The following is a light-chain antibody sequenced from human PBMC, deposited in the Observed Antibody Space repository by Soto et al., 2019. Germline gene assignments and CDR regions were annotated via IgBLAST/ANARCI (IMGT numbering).Light chain of an antibody. Sequence: DIQVAPSASSLSGSAGDRGSITCRSIQSVTTSLNSHQQKPAKAPQLLIYAASSLQSGVPSRLSGSGSGTDFTLPISSLQPEDFATYYCQQSYSTPWTFGQGTKVDIK. CDR3: QQSYSTPWT. J-gene: IGKJ1*01. V-gene: IGKV1-39*01. CDR1: QSVTTS. CDR2: AAS.